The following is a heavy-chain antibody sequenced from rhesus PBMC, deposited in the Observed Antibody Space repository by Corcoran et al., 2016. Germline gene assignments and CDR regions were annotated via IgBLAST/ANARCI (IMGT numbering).Heavy chain of an antibody. CDR1: GGSIRDSYY. J-gene: IGHJ4*01. V-gene: IGHV4S9*01. CDR3: ARSPYYNFWSGYNCDY. CDR2: IYGNRAST. D-gene: IGHD3-3*01. Sequence: QVQLQESGPGLVKPSETLSLTCAVSGGSIRDSYYSNWIRHPPGKGLEWIGNIYGNRASTYYNHSLKSRVTSAKDTSKNQFFLKLSSVTAADTAVYYCARSPYYNFWSGYNCDYWGQGVRVTVSS.